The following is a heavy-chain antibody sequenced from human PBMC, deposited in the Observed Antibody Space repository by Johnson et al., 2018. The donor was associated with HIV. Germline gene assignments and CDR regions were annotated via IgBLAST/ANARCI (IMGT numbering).Heavy chain of an antibody. CDR2: IGTAGDT. Sequence: VQLVESGGGLVQPGGSLRPSCAASGFTFSSYDMHWVRQATGKGLAWVSAIGTAGDTYYPGSVKGRFTISRDNAKNSLYLQMNSLRAEDTAVYYCARERLRAGAFDIWGQGTMVTVSS. CDR1: GFTFSSYD. J-gene: IGHJ3*02. CDR3: ARERLRAGAFDI. D-gene: IGHD6-13*01. V-gene: IGHV3-13*01.